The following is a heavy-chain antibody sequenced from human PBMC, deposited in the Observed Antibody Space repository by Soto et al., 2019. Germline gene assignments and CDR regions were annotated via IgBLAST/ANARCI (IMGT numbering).Heavy chain of an antibody. CDR3: ARGRYEIIVVVPADILDY. CDR1: GDSVSSNSAA. CDR2: TYYRSKWYN. Sequence: PSQTLSLTCAISGDSVSSNSAAWNWIRQSPSRGLEWLGRTYYRSKWYNDYAVSVKSRITINPDTSKNQFSLQLNSVTPEDTAVYYCARGRYEIIVVVPADILDYWGQGTLVTVSS. D-gene: IGHD2-2*02. V-gene: IGHV6-1*01. J-gene: IGHJ4*02.